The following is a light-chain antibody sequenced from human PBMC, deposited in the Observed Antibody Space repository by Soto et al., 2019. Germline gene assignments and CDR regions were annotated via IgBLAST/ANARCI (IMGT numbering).Light chain of an antibody. Sequence: QSVLTQPASVSGSPGQSITISCTGTSSDIGSQNLVSWYQQHPGKAPKFIIYEVSKRPSGVSTRFSGSKSGNTASLTISGLQAEDEADYYCYSYEGSTTSRVFGTGTKVTVL. V-gene: IGLV2-23*02. J-gene: IGLJ1*01. CDR3: YSYEGSTTSRV. CDR2: EVS. CDR1: SSDIGSQNL.